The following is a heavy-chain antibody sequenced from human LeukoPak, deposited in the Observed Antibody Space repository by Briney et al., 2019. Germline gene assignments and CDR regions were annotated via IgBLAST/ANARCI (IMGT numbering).Heavy chain of an antibody. CDR2: ISYSGST. J-gene: IGHJ4*02. Sequence: PSETLSLTCTVSGGSINNYYWSWIRHPPGKGLEWIGYISYSGSTNYNPSLKSRVDISLDTSKNQFSLKLRSVTAADTAVYYCARSGGYLLYFDYWGQGTLATVSS. D-gene: IGHD2-15*01. CDR3: ARSGGYLLYFDY. CDR1: GGSINNYY. V-gene: IGHV4-59*01.